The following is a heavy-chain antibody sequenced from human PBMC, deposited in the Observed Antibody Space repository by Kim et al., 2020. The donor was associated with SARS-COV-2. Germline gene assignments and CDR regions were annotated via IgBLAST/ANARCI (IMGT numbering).Heavy chain of an antibody. V-gene: IGHV4-61*02. Sequence: SETLSLTCTVSGGSISSGSYYWSWIRQPAGKGLEWIGRIYTSGSTNYNPSLKSRVTISVDTSKNQFSLKLSSVTAADTAVYYCASRLYSGYDYYYYGMDVWGQGTTVTVSS. D-gene: IGHD5-12*01. J-gene: IGHJ6*02. CDR1: GGSISSGSYY. CDR2: IYTSGST. CDR3: ASRLYSGYDYYYYGMDV.